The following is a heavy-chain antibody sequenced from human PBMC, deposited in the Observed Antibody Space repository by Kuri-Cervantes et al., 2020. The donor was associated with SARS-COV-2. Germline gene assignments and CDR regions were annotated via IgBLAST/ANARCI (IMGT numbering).Heavy chain of an antibody. CDR1: GGSFSGYY. Sequence: SETLSLTCAVYGGSFSGYYWSWIRQPPGKGLEWIGEINHSGSTNYNPSLKSRVTISVDTSKNQFSLKLSSVTAADTAVHYCARGRDYSFSSYYYYGMDVWGQGTTVTVSS. CDR3: ARGRDYSFSSYYYYGMDV. J-gene: IGHJ6*02. CDR2: INHSGST. V-gene: IGHV4-34*01. D-gene: IGHD4-11*01.